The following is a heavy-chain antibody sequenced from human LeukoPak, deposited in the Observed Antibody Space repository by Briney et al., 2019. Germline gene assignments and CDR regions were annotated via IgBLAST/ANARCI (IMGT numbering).Heavy chain of an antibody. CDR3: ARDHPYDSSGPHDY. V-gene: IGHV4-39*07. Sequence: SETLSLTCTVSGGSISSSSYYWGWIRQPPGKGLEWIGSIYYSGSTYYNPSLKSRVTISVDTSKNQFSLKLSSVTAADTAVYYCARDHPYDSSGPHDYWGQGTLVTVSS. CDR1: GGSISSSSYY. J-gene: IGHJ4*02. CDR2: IYYSGST. D-gene: IGHD3-22*01.